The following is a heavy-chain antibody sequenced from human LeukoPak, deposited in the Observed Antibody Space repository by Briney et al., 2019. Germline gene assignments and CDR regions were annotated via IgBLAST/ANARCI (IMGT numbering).Heavy chain of an antibody. CDR1: GGSFSGYY. Sequence: SETLSLTCAVYGGSFSGYYWSCIHQPPGKGLEWIGEINHSGSTNYNPSLKSRVTISVDTSRDQFSLKLSSVTAADTAVYYCARGLGSSGWSGGDRAFDIWGQGTMVTVSS. CDR2: INHSGST. D-gene: IGHD6-19*01. V-gene: IGHV4-34*01. CDR3: ARGLGSSGWSGGDRAFDI. J-gene: IGHJ3*02.